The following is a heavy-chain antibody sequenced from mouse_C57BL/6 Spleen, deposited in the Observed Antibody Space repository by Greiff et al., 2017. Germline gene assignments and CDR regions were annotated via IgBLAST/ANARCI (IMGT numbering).Heavy chain of an antibody. CDR2: ILPGSGST. V-gene: IGHV1-9*01. CDR3: ARRASPTWDENTDHYFDY. CDR1: GYTFTGYW. D-gene: IGHD4-1*01. J-gene: IGHJ2*01. Sequence: VKLMESGAELMKPGASVKLSCKATGYTFTGYWIEWVKQRPGHGLEWIGEILPGSGSTNYNEKFKGKATFTADTSSNTAYMQLSSLTTEDSAIYYGARRASPTWDENTDHYFDYWGQGTTLTVSS.